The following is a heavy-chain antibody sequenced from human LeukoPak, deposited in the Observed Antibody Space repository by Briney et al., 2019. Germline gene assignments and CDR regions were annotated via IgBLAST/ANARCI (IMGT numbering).Heavy chain of an antibody. CDR1: GGSISSSSYY. CDR2: TYYSGST. J-gene: IGHJ4*02. Sequence: PSETLSLTCTVSGGSISSSSYYWGWIRQPPGKGLEWIGSTYYSGSTYYNPSLKSRVTISVDTSKNQFSLKLSSVTAADTAVYYCARTEGDAEIDYWGQGTLVTVSS. CDR3: ARTEGDAEIDY. D-gene: IGHD2-21*02. V-gene: IGHV4-39*01.